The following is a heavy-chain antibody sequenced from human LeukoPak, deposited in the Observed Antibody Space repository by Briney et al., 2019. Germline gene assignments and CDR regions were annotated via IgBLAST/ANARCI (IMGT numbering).Heavy chain of an antibody. D-gene: IGHD3-16*01. CDR2: ISTGGSTI. CDR1: GFTFSDYT. V-gene: IGHV3-11*01. Sequence: GGSLRLSCAASGFTFSDYTMNWVRQAPGKGLEWVSYISTGGSTIYYVDSVRGRFTVSRDNAKNSLYLQMNSLRAEDTAVYYCARISRSDGGGFDYWGQGTLVTVSS. J-gene: IGHJ4*02. CDR3: ARISRSDGGGFDY.